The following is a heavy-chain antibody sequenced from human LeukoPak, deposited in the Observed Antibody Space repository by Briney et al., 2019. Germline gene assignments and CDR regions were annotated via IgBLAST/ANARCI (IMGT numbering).Heavy chain of an antibody. CDR1: GFTFSSYS. V-gene: IGHV3-21*01. J-gene: IGHJ5*02. CDR2: ISSSSSYI. D-gene: IGHD6-13*01. CDR3: ARDLGIAAAA. Sequence: PGGSLRLSCAASGFTFSSYSMNWVRQAPGKGLEWVSSISSSSSYIYYVDSVKGRFTISRDNAKNSLYLRMNSLRAEDTAVYYCARDLGIAAAAWGQGTLVTVSS.